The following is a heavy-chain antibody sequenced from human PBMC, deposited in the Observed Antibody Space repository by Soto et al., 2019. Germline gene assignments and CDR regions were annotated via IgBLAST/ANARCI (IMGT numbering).Heavy chain of an antibody. CDR2: ISGSGGST. CDR3: AKEDSLGYYDFWSGYLASDY. V-gene: IGHV3-23*01. D-gene: IGHD3-3*01. CDR1: GFTFSSYA. J-gene: IGHJ4*02. Sequence: EVQLLESGGGLVQPGGSLRLSCAASGFTFSSYAMSWVRQAPGKGLEWVSAISGSGGSTYYAVSVKGRFTISRDNSKNTLYLQMNSLRAEDTAVYYCAKEDSLGYYDFWSGYLASDYWGQGTLVTVSS.